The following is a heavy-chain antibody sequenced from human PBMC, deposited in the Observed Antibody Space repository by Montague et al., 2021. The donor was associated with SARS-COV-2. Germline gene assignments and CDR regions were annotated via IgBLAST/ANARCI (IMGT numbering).Heavy chain of an antibody. D-gene: IGHD3-3*01. J-gene: IGHJ3*02. CDR3: AKSLGVIIVPDGAFDI. Sequence: SLRLSCAVSGFTFSGYAMSWVRQAPGKGLEWVSSTSGSAYGMYYADSVKGRFTISRDNSRNTLYLEMNSLRAEDTAVYYCAKSLGVIIVPDGAFDIWGQGTMVTVSS. V-gene: IGHV3-23*01. CDR2: TSGSAYGM. CDR1: GFTFSGYA.